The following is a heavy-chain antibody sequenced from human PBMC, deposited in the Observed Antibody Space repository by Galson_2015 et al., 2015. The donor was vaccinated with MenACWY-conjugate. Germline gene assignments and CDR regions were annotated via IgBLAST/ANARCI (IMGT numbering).Heavy chain of an antibody. V-gene: IGHV3-11*06. D-gene: IGHD6-13*01. CDR1: GFTFSDYY. CDR3: ARGLTGYSSSWAEYFQH. CDR2: ISSSSSYT. Sequence: LRLSCAASGFTFSDYYLSWIRQAPGKGLEWVSYISSSSSYTNYADSVKGRFTISRDNAKNSLYLQMNSLRAEDTAVYYCARGLTGYSSSWAEYFQHWGQGTLVTVSS. J-gene: IGHJ1*01.